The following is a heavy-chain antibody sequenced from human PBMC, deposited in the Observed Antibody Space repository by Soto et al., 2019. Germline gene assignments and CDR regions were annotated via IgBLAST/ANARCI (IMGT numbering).Heavy chain of an antibody. J-gene: IGHJ4*02. CDR1: GFTFSSYA. V-gene: IGHV3-23*01. Sequence: GGSLRLSCAASGFTFSSYAMSWVRQAPGKGLEWVSAISGSGGSTYYADSVKGRFTISRDNSKNTLYLQMNSLRAEDTAVYYCAKDYGVITMIVVAAYYFDYWGQGTLVTVSS. D-gene: IGHD3-22*01. CDR3: AKDYGVITMIVVAAYYFDY. CDR2: ISGSGGST.